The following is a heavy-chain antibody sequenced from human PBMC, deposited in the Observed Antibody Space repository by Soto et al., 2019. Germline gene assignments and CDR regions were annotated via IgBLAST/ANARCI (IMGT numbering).Heavy chain of an antibody. CDR2: IKQDGSEK. CDR3: AKALDTAMDPLDY. J-gene: IGHJ4*02. D-gene: IGHD5-18*01. V-gene: IGHV3-7*01. Sequence: GRSLRLSCAASGFTFSSYWMSWVRQAPGKGLEWVANIKQDGSEKYYVDSVKGRFTISRDNAKNSLYLQMNSLRAEDTAVYYCAKALDTAMDPLDYWGQGTLVTVS. CDR1: GFTFSSYW.